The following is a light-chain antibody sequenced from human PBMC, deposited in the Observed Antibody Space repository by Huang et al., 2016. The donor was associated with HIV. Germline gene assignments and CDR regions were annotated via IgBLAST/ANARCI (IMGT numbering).Light chain of an antibody. J-gene: IGKJ1*01. CDR3: MQRKEFPST. Sequence: DVVMTQTPLSLPVTPGEPASISGKSSQSLLDSADGKSDLDWYLQKPGQSPQLLIFSLSYRASGVPEKFSGSGSDTDFTLKINRVEAEDVGIYYCMQRKEFPSTFGQGTKVEIK. V-gene: IGKV2-40*01. CDR2: SLS. CDR1: QSLLDSADGKSD.